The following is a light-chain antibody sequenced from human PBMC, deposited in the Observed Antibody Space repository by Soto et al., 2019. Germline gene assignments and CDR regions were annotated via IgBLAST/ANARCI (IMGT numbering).Light chain of an antibody. CDR3: SSYTSTNSWV. V-gene: IGLV2-14*01. CDR2: DVS. CDR1: SSDVGGYNY. J-gene: IGLJ3*02. Sequence: QSALTQSASVSGSPGQSITISCTGTSSDVGGYNYVSWYQQHPGKAPKLIIYDVSNRPSGVSTRFSGSKSGNTASLTISGLQAEDDAAYSCSSYTSTNSWVFGGGTKLTVL.